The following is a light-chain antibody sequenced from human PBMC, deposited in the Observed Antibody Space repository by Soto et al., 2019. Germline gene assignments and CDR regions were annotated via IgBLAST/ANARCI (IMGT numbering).Light chain of an antibody. CDR1: SRDVGAYDY. V-gene: IGLV2-14*03. Sequence: QSVLTQPASVSGSPGQSITISCTGTSRDVGAYDYVSWYLQYPDKAPQLLIYYVDHRPSGVSSRFSGSKSGNTASLTISGLQAEDEGDYYCCSYADGSTHVFGTGTKVTV. CDR2: YVD. J-gene: IGLJ1*01. CDR3: CSYADGSTHV.